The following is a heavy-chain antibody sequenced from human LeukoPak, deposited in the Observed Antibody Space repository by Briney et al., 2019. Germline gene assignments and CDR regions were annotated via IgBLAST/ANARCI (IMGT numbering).Heavy chain of an antibody. CDR3: ARSMVRGVIYY. V-gene: IGHV1-8*01. D-gene: IGHD3-10*01. CDR2: MNPNSGNT. J-gene: IGHJ4*02. Sequence: ASVKVSCKATGYTFTSYDINWLRPATGHGLDWMGWMNPNSGNTGYAQKFQGRVTMTRNTSISTAYMELSSLRSEDTAVYYCARSMVRGVIYYWGQGTLVTVSS. CDR1: GYTFTSYD.